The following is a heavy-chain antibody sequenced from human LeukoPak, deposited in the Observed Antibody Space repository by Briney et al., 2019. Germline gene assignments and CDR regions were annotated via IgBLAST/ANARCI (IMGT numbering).Heavy chain of an antibody. D-gene: IGHD6-19*01. CDR1: GYTFTSYD. CDR3: ARGRSVAGTLWFDP. J-gene: IGHJ5*02. V-gene: IGHV1-8*01. Sequence: ASVKVSCKASGYTFTSYDINWVRQATGQGLEWMGWMNPNSGNTGYAQKFQGRVTMTRNTSISTAYMELGSLRSEDTAVYYCARGRSVAGTLWFDPWGQGTLVTVSS. CDR2: MNPNSGNT.